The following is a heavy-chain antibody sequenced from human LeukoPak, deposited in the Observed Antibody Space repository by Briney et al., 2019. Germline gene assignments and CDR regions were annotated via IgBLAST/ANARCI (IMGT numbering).Heavy chain of an antibody. V-gene: IGHV3-30-3*01. J-gene: IGHJ4*02. Sequence: PGGSLRLSCAASGFTFSSYAMHWVRQAPGKGLEWVAVISYDGSNKYYADSVKGRFTISRDNSKNTLYLQMNSLRAEDTAVYYCARHMTTVVTNYFDYWGQGTLVTVSS. CDR1: GFTFSSYA. CDR2: ISYDGSNK. D-gene: IGHD4-23*01. CDR3: ARHMTTVVTNYFDY.